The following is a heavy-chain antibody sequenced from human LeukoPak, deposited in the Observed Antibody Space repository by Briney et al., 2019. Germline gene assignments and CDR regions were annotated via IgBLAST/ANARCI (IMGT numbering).Heavy chain of an antibody. Sequence: SGGSLRLSCAASGFTFSDYAMSWVRQAPGGGLEWVSAISGSGDKTFHADFVKGRFTTPRDNSKNTLSLQMSSLRVEDSAVYFCAKDTSAWWYHRAYMNVWGTGTTVTVSS. D-gene: IGHD2-15*01. J-gene: IGHJ6*03. CDR2: ISGSGDKT. V-gene: IGHV3-23*01. CDR1: GFTFSDYA. CDR3: AKDTSAWWYHRAYMNV.